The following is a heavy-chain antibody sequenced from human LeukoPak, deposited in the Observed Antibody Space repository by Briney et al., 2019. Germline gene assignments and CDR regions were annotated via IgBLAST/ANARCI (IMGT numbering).Heavy chain of an antibody. CDR2: INPTGSST. D-gene: IGHD6-6*01. CDR1: GYTFPSYF. V-gene: IGHV1-46*01. J-gene: IGHJ4*02. CDR3: ARTAARRFDY. Sequence: GASVTVSCKASGYTFPSYFMHWVRQAPGQGLEWMGIINPTGSSTTYAQKFQGRVTMTRDTSTSTVYMELSSLRSDDTAVYYCARTAARRFDYWGQGTLVTVSS.